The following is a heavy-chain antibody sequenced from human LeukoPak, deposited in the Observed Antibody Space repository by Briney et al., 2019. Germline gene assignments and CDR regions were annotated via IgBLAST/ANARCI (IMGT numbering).Heavy chain of an antibody. V-gene: IGHV3-74*01. Sequence: GGSLRLSCAASGFTFSSYWMHWVRHAPGKGLVWVSRINSDGSGTSYADSVKGRFTISRDNAKNTLYLQMNSLRAEDTAVYYCARGVGYCSSTSCYWWFDPWGQGTLVTVSS. D-gene: IGHD2-2*01. CDR3: ARGVGYCSSTSCYWWFDP. CDR2: INSDGSGT. J-gene: IGHJ5*02. CDR1: GFTFSSYW.